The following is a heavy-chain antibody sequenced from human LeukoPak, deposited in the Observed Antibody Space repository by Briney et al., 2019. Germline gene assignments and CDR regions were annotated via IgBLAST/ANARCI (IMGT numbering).Heavy chain of an antibody. CDR1: GVPFRNYY. V-gene: IGHV4-34*01. J-gene: IGHJ4*02. CDR3: TRAVAGHPD. CDR2: INHSGYT. D-gene: IGHD6-19*01. Sequence: SETLSLTCAVSGVPFRNYYWSWVRQSPRQGLEWIGEINHSGYTNYNPSLKSRVTMSIDTSKNQFSLKLTSVTAADAGVYYCTRAVAGHPDWGQGTLVTVSS.